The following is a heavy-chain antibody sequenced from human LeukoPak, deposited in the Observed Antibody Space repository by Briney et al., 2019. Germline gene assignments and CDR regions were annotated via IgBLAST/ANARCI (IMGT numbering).Heavy chain of an antibody. CDR1: GYTFTAHA. Sequence: GASVKVSCKASGYTFTAHAVHWVRQAPGQRLEWMGWMNVANGDTGYSQKFQDRVTITRDTSASTGYMEMNSLISEDTAVYYCTSKPRGESRPFDYWGQGTLVTVSS. J-gene: IGHJ4*02. CDR3: TSKPRGESRPFDY. V-gene: IGHV1-3*01. CDR2: MNVANGDT. D-gene: IGHD3-16*01.